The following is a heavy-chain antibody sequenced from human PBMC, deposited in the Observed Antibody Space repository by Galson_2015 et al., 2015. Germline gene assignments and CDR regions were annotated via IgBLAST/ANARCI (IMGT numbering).Heavy chain of an antibody. CDR1: GYTFTGYY. J-gene: IGHJ5*02. CDR2: INPNSGGT. Sequence: SVKVSCKASGYTFTGYYMHWVRQAPGQGLEWMGWINPNSGGTNYAQKFQGWVTMTRDTSISTAYMELSRLRSDDTAVYYCARARQYYDFWSGYYQPDNWFDPWGQGTLVTVSS. CDR3: ARARQYYDFWSGYYQPDNWFDP. D-gene: IGHD3-3*01. V-gene: IGHV1-2*04.